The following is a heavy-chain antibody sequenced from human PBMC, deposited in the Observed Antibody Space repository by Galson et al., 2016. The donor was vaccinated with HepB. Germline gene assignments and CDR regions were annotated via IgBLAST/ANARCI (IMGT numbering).Heavy chain of an antibody. CDR1: GFTFGDYA. CDR3: ARAAGHGHYGSGSRSDY. V-gene: IGHV3-9*01. D-gene: IGHD3-10*01. J-gene: IGHJ4*02. CDR2: ISWNSGRT. Sequence: SLRLSCAASGFTFGDYAMHWVRQAPGKGLEWVSGISWNSGRTAYADSVKGRFTISRDNAKNSLQLQMNSLRAEDTAVYYCARAAGHGHYGSGSRSDYWGQGTLVTVSS.